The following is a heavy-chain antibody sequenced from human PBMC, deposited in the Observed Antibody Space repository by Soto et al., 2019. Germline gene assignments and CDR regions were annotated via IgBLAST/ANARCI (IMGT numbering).Heavy chain of an antibody. CDR1: GFTFSSYS. V-gene: IGHV3-21*06. Sequence: EVQLVESGGGLVKPGGSLRLSCAASGFTFSSYSMNWVRQAPGQGLAWVSSISSSSSYIYYADSVKGRFTIARDNAKNALYLQMNSLRAEDTAVYYCARDGPMTTVTTVDYWGQGTLVTVSS. CDR2: ISSSSSYI. CDR3: ARDGPMTTVTTVDY. D-gene: IGHD4-17*01. J-gene: IGHJ4*02.